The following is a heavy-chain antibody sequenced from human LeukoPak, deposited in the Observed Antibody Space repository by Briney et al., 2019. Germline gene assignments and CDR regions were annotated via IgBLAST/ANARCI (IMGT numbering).Heavy chain of an antibody. D-gene: IGHD3-22*01. V-gene: IGHV4-31*03. Sequence: SETLSLTRTVSGGSISSGASDWGWIRQHPKRGLEWVGYINHSGSTYYNPSLGSRVTMSVDTSKNQFSLKLSSVTAADSAVYYCARAARQGFTMIVVPFFYFDLWGRGTLVTVSS. CDR1: GGSISSGASD. J-gene: IGHJ2*01. CDR2: INHSGST. CDR3: ARAARQGFTMIVVPFFYFDL.